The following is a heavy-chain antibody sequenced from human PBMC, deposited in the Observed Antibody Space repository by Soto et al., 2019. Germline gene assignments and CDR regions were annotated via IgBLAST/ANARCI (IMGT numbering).Heavy chain of an antibody. Sequence: GGSLRLSCAASGFTFSSYAMSWVRQAPGKGLEWVSAISGSGGSTYYADSVKGRFTISRDNSKNTLYLQMNSLRAEDTAVYYCAKGGDLREQQLVVFDYWGQGTLVTVSS. CDR2: ISGSGGST. CDR3: AKGGDLREQQLVVFDY. V-gene: IGHV3-23*01. D-gene: IGHD6-13*01. CDR1: GFTFSSYA. J-gene: IGHJ4*02.